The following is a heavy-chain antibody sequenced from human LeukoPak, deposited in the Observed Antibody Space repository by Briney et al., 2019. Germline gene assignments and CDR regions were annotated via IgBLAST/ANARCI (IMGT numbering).Heavy chain of an antibody. CDR1: GYTFTGYY. D-gene: IGHD3-16*01. Sequence: ASVKVSCKASGYTFTGYYIHWVRQAPGQGLEWMGWINPNSGGTNYAQKFQGRVTMTRDTSISTAYMELSRLRSDDTAVHYCARDGGMITVAIGGFDIWGQGTMVTVSS. CDR2: INPNSGGT. J-gene: IGHJ3*02. CDR3: ARDGGMITVAIGGFDI. V-gene: IGHV1-2*02.